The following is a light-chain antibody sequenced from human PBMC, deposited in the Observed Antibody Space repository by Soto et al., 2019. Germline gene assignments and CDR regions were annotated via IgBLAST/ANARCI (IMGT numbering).Light chain of an antibody. V-gene: IGKV3-15*01. CDR2: GAS. CDR1: QSVTSTY. Sequence: EIVLTQSPGTLSLSPGERATLSCRASQSVTSTYLAWYQQKPGQGPRLLIYGASTRATGIPARFSGSGSGTEFTLTISSLQSEDFAVYYCQKDNNWPRALTFGGGTKVEIK. J-gene: IGKJ4*01. CDR3: QKDNNWPRALT.